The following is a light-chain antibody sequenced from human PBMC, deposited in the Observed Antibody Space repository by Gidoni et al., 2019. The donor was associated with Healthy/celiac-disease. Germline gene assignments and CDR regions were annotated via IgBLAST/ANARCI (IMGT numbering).Light chain of an antibody. CDR2: DAS. CDR1: QSISSW. J-gene: IGKJ1*01. CDR3: QKYNSYWT. Sequence: DIQMTQSPSTLSASVGDRVTITCRASQSISSWLAWYQQKPGKAHKLLIYDASSLESGVPSRFSGSGSGPEFTLTISSLQADDFATYYCQKYNSYWTFGQGTKVEIK. V-gene: IGKV1-5*01.